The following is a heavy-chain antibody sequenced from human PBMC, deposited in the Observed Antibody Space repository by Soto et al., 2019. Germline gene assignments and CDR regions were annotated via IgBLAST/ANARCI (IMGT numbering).Heavy chain of an antibody. J-gene: IGHJ6*02. V-gene: IGHV1-2*04. D-gene: IGHD6-13*01. CDR1: GDTVSLAY. Sequence: AQVKVCSQASGDTVSLAYGEEPHKATDRGLAGMGWINPNSGGTNYAQKFQGWVTMTRDTYISTAYMELSRLRSDDTAVYYCARSIAAAGPLYYYGMDVWGQGTTVT. CDR2: INPNSGGT. CDR3: ARSIAAAGPLYYYGMDV.